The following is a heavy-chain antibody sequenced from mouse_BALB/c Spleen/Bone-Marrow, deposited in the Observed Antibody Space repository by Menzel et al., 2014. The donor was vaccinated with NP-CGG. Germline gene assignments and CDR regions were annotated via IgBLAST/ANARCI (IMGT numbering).Heavy chain of an antibody. CDR3: AREGWLLRFDY. CDR2: INPYNDGT. J-gene: IGHJ2*01. V-gene: IGHV1-14*01. D-gene: IGHD2-3*01. CDR1: GYTFTAYV. Sequence: EVQLQQSGPELVKSGASVKMSCKASGYTFTAYVMHWVKQRPGQGLEWIGYINPYNDGTNYIEKFKGKATLTSDIPSSTAFMELSSLTSEDSAVYYCAREGWLLRFDYWGQGTTLTVSS.